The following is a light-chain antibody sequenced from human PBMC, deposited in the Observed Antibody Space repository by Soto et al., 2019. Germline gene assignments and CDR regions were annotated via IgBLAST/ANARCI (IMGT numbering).Light chain of an antibody. J-gene: IGKJ1*01. Sequence: SVGDRVTIRFRASQTISSWLAWYQQKPGKAPKLLIYKASTLKSGVPSRFSGSGSGTEFTLTISSLQPDDFATYYCQHYNSYSEAFGQGTKVDI. V-gene: IGKV1-5*03. CDR3: QHYNSYSEA. CDR1: QTISSW. CDR2: KAS.